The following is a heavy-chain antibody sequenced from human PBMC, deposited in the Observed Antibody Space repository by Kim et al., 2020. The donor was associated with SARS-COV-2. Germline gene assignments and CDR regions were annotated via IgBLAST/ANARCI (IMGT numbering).Heavy chain of an antibody. CDR2: ISYDGSNK. V-gene: IGHV3-30*18. D-gene: IGHD6-19*01. CDR3: AKEAGYSSGWYGYGTFDY. CDR1: GFTFSSYG. Sequence: GGSLRLSCAASGFTFSSYGMHWVHQAPGKGLEWVAVISYDGSNKYYADSVKGRFTISRDNSKNTLYLQMNSLRAEDTAVYYCAKEAGYSSGWYGYGTFDYWGQGTLVTVSS. J-gene: IGHJ4*02.